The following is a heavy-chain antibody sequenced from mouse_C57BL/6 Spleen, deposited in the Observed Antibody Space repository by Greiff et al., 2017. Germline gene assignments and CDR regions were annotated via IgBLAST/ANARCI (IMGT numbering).Heavy chain of an antibody. CDR2: INPSNGGT. D-gene: IGHD1-1*01. CDR1: GYTFTSYW. V-gene: IGHV1-53*01. Sequence: QVQLQQPGTELVKPGASVKLSCKASGYTFTSYWMHWVKQRPGQGLEWIGNINPSNGGTNYNEKFKSKATLTVDKSSSTAYMQLSSLTSEDSAVYYCARSGGYYGSSHWYFDVWGTGTTVTVSS. CDR3: ARSGGYYGSSHWYFDV. J-gene: IGHJ1*03.